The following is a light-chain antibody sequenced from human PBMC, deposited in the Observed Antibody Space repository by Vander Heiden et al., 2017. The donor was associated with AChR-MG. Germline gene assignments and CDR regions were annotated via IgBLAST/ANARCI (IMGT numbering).Light chain of an antibody. J-gene: IGKJ5*01. Sequence: IQLTQSPSSLSSSVGERVTITCRASQDIRSALAWYQQSPGKAPKVLIHTASTLQSGVPSRFSGSGSGTEFTLTISSLHPEDFATYYCQQVKSYPITFGQGTRLEIK. CDR1: QDIRSA. CDR3: QQVKSYPIT. CDR2: TAS. V-gene: IGKV1-9*01.